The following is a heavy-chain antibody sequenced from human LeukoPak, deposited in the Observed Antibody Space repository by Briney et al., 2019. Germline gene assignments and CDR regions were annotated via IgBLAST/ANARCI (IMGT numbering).Heavy chain of an antibody. CDR1: GFTFGSYE. V-gene: IGHV3-48*03. CDR3: AELGITMIGGV. J-gene: IGHJ6*04. CDR2: ISSSGSTI. Sequence: GGSLRLSCAASGFTFGSYEMNWVRQAPGKGLEWVSYISSSGSTIHYADSVKGRFTISRDNAKNSLYLQMNSLRAEDTAVYYCAELGITMIGGVWGKGTTVTISS. D-gene: IGHD3-10*02.